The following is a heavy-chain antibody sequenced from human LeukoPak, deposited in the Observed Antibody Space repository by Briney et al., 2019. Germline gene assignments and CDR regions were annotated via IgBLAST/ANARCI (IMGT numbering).Heavy chain of an antibody. V-gene: IGHV1-2*06. D-gene: IGHD3-10*01. Sequence: ASVKVSCKASGYTFTGYYMHWVRQAPGQGLEWMGRINPNSGGTNYAQKFQGRVTMTRATSISTAYMELSRLRSDDTAVYYCARVYKLENYFDYWGQGTLVTVSS. CDR3: ARVYKLENYFDY. CDR2: INPNSGGT. J-gene: IGHJ4*02. CDR1: GYTFTGYY.